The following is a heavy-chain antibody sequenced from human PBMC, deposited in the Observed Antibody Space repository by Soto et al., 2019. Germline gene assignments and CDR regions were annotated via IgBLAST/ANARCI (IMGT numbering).Heavy chain of an antibody. CDR3: ARDAAVPGESDRFDY. V-gene: IGHV4-4*02. D-gene: IGHD6-19*01. Sequence: QVQLQESGPGLVKPSGTLSLTCAVSGDSVTSNVWWSWVRQPPRKGLEWIGEAYHNGLTDYNPSLKSRVTMSVDTSKNEFSLKLTSLTAADTAIYYCARDAAVPGESDRFDYWGQGTLVTVSS. CDR1: GDSVTSNVW. CDR2: AYHNGLT. J-gene: IGHJ4*02.